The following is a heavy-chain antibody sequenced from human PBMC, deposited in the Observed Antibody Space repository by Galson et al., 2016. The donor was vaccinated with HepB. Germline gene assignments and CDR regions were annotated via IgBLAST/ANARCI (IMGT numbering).Heavy chain of an antibody. Sequence: SLRLSCAISGFTFNTYWMSWVRQGPGKGLEWVASINEDGSEKWYVESVKGRFTISRDNARDTLSVQMNSLTVEDTAMYYCARGRNNFRHWGQGSLVIVSS. V-gene: IGHV3-7*01. J-gene: IGHJ4*02. CDR1: GFTFNTYW. CDR3: ARGRNNFRH. CDR2: INEDGSEK. D-gene: IGHD1-1*01.